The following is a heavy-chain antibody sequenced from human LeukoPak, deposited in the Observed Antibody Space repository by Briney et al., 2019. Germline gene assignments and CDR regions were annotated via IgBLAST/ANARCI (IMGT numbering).Heavy chain of an antibody. J-gene: IGHJ5*02. CDR2: IIPILGIA. D-gene: IGHD6-13*01. Sequence: SGLRQVAGQALEWMGRIIPILGIANYAQKFQGRVTITADKSTSTAYMELSSLRSEDTAVYYCARDKVTGIAAASDPWGQGTLVTVSS. CDR3: ARDKVTGIAAASDP. V-gene: IGHV1-69*04.